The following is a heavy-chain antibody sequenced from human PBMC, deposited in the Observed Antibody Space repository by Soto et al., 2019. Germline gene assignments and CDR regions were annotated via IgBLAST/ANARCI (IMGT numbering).Heavy chain of an antibody. J-gene: IGHJ4*02. CDR1: GGAFTDYI. D-gene: IGHD1-26*01. V-gene: IGHV1-69*01. CDR3: AGGRDQPPVGLYFES. CDR2: IIPMFGTP. Sequence: AVKVYCKASGGAFTDYIFDWVLQAPGQGLEWMGGIIPMFGTPKYAQKFQHRVTISADVSTGTAYMELTRLRFDDTAVYYCAGGRDQPPVGLYFESWGEGTRVTVSS.